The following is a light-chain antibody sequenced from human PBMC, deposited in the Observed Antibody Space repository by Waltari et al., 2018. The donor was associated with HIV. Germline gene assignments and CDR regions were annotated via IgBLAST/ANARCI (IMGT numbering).Light chain of an antibody. CDR3: CSYTGSNPFLL. J-gene: IGLJ2*01. CDR1: SSNVGSYNP. Sequence: QSALTQPASVSGSPGPLITISCTGTSSNVGSYNPVSWYQQHPGRAPKVMIYEVSKRPSGVSNRFSGSKSGNTASLTISGLQAEDEADYYCCSYTGSNPFLLFGGGTKLTVL. V-gene: IGLV2-23*02. CDR2: EVS.